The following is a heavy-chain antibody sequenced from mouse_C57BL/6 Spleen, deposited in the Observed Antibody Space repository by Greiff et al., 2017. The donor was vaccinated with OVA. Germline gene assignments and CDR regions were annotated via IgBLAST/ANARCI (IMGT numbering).Heavy chain of an antibody. CDR2: IHPSDSDT. Sequence: QVQLKQPGAELVKPGASVKVSCKASGYTFTSYWMHWVKQRPGQGLEWIGRIHPSDSDTNYNQKFKGKATLTVDKSSSTAYMQLSSLPSEDSAVYYCAIENHYGSSFAYWGQGTLVTVSA. V-gene: IGHV1-74*01. CDR1: GYTFTSYW. J-gene: IGHJ3*01. D-gene: IGHD1-1*01. CDR3: AIENHYGSSFAY.